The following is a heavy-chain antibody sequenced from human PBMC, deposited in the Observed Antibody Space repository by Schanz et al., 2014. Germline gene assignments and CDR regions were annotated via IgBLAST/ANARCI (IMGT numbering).Heavy chain of an antibody. V-gene: IGHV1-18*01. CDR3: ARDGPYYDFLYGMDV. Sequence: QVQLVQSGSELKKPGASVNISCKASGYTFTTYALNWVRQAPGQGLEWMGWISAYNGNTNYAQKLQGRVTMTTDTTTSTAYMELRSLRTDDSSVYYCARDGPYYDFLYGMDVWGQGTTVTVSS. J-gene: IGHJ6*02. CDR1: GYTFTTYA. D-gene: IGHD3-3*01. CDR2: ISAYNGNT.